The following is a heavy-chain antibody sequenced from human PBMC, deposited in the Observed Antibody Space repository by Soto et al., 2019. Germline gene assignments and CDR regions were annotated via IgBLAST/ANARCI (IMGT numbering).Heavy chain of an antibody. D-gene: IGHD3-9*01. V-gene: IGHV4-34*01. CDR1: GGSFSGYY. J-gene: IGHJ6*03. CDR2: INHSGST. CDR3: GRATPQKYDILTGYYRYYYYMDV. Sequence: PSETLSLTCAVYGGSFSGYYWSWIRQPPGKGLEWIGEINHSGSTNYNPSLKSRVTISVDTSKNQFSLKLSSVTAADTAVYYCGRATPQKYDILTGYYRYYYYMDVWGKGTTVTVSS.